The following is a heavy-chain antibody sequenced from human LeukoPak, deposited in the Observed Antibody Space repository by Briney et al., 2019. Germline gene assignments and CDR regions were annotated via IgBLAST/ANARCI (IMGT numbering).Heavy chain of an antibody. CDR2: ISSSSNYI. J-gene: IGHJ4*02. V-gene: IGHV3-21*01. Sequence: GGSLRLSCAASGFTFSSSVMNWVRQAPGKGLEWDSSISSSSNYIYYADSVKGRFTVSRDNAKNSLYLQMNSLRAEDTAVYYCARGDRADWLRGLDYWGQGTLVTVSS. CDR3: ARGDRADWLRGLDY. CDR1: GFTFSSSV. D-gene: IGHD5-12*01.